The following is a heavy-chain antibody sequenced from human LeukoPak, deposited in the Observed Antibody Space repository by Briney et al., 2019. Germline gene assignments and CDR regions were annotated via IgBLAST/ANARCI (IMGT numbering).Heavy chain of an antibody. D-gene: IGHD2-21*02. CDR3: ARAPYCGGDCYSGGYYYYMDV. CDR1: GYTFTGYY. Sequence: ASVKLSCKASGYTFTGYYMHWVRQAPGQGLEWMGWINPNSGGTSYAQKFQGRVTMTRDTSISTAYMELSRLRSDDTAVYYCARAPYCGGDCYSGGYYYYMDVWGKGTTVTVSS. J-gene: IGHJ6*03. V-gene: IGHV1-2*02. CDR2: INPNSGGT.